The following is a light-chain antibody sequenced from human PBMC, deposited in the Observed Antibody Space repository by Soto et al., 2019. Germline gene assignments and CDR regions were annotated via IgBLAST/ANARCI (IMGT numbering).Light chain of an antibody. Sequence: EIVLTQSPGTLSLSPGERATLSCRASQSVSSSYLAWYQQKPGQAPRLLIYGASSRATGIPDRFSGSGSGTDFTLTISRLEPEDFAVYYCQQYGSLPGMYTFAQGTKLEIK. CDR3: QQYGSLPGMYT. V-gene: IGKV3-20*01. CDR1: QSVSSSY. CDR2: GAS. J-gene: IGKJ2*01.